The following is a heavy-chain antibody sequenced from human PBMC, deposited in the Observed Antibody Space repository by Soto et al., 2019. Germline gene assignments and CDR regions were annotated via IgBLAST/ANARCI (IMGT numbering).Heavy chain of an antibody. CDR2: ISGTDPYM. CDR3: ARGSSVRGRNV. J-gene: IGHJ6*02. D-gene: IGHD6-13*01. V-gene: IGHV3-11*06. CDR1: GFTFSDYY. Sequence: QVQLVESGGGLVKPGGSLRLSCAASGFTFSDYYMSWVRQAPGKGLEWVSYISGTDPYMKYADAVRGRFTISGDNAKNSLYLQMNSLRDDDTAVYYCARGSSVRGRNVWGQGTPVTVSS.